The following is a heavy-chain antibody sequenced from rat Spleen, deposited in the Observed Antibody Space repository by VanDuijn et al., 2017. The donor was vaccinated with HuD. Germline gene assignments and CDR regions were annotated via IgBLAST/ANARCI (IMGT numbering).Heavy chain of an antibody. V-gene: IGHV5S23*01. CDR2: ISIGGTNT. Sequence: EVQLVESGGGLVQPGRSLKLSCAASGFTFSNSYMAWVRQAPTKGLEWVASISIGGTNTYYRDSVKGRFSISRDDAKSTLYLQMDSLRSVDTATYYCTTSQDYWGQGVMVTVSS. J-gene: IGHJ2*01. CDR3: TTSQDY. CDR1: GFTFSNSY.